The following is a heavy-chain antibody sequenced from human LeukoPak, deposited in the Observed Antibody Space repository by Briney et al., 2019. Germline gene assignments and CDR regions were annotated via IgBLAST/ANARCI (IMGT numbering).Heavy chain of an antibody. D-gene: IGHD2-15*01. CDR3: ARRYCSGGSCYSERGAFDI. CDR1: GFTFNNYA. J-gene: IGHJ3*02. CDR2: IYYSGTT. V-gene: IGHV4-39*07. Sequence: KTGGSLRLSCAASGFTFNNYAMSWVRQAPGKGLEWIGSIYYSGTTYYNPSLKSRVTISVDTSKNQFSLKLSSVTAADTAVYYCARRYCSGGSCYSERGAFDIWGQGTMVTVSS.